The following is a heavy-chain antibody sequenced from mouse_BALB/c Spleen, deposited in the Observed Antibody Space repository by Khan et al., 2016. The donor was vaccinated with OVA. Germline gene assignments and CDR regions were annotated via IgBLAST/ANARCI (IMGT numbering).Heavy chain of an antibody. V-gene: IGHV2-6-1*01. D-gene: IGHD2-10*01. CDR1: GFSLTNYG. J-gene: IGHJ4*01. CDR3: ARQPYYHYNIMDY. CDR2: IWSDGST. Sequence: VQLQESGPGLVAPSQSLSITCTISGFSLTNYGVHWVRQPPGKGLEWLVVIWSDGSTTYNSALKSRPSISKDNSKSQVFLKINSLQTDDTAMYFCARQPYYHYNIMDYWGQGTSVTVSS.